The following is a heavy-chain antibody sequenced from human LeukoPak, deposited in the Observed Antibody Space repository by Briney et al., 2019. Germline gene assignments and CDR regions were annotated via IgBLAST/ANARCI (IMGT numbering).Heavy chain of an antibody. Sequence: SETLSLTCTVSGGSISSRYYWSWIRQPPGKGLECIGYIHYTGSTNYNPSLKSRVTMSVGTSKIQISLKLSSVTAADTAVYYCARHFDYDSGGDAFDVWGQGTMVTVSS. D-gene: IGHD3-10*01. J-gene: IGHJ3*01. CDR2: IHYTGST. V-gene: IGHV4-59*08. CDR3: ARHFDYDSGGDAFDV. CDR1: GGSISSRYY.